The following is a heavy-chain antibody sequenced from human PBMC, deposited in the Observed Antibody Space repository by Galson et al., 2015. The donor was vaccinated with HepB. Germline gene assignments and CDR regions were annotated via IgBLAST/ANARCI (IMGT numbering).Heavy chain of an antibody. D-gene: IGHD6-13*01. J-gene: IGHJ4*02. CDR3: AHLLQYSSSWYAPSSFDY. CDR1: GFSLSTSGAG. V-gene: IGHV2-5*02. Sequence: PALVTPTPTLTLTCTFSGFSLSTSGAGVGWIRQPTGKALEWLALIYWDDDKRYSTSLKSRLTITKDTAKNQVVLTMTNMDPVDTATYYCAHLLQYSSSWYAPSSFDYWGQGTLVTVSS. CDR2: IYWDDDK.